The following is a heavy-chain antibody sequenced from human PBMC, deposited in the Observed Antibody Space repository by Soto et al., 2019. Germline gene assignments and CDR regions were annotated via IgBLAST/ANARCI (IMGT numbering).Heavy chain of an antibody. V-gene: IGHV2-5*01. CDR3: AHSITIFGVVITNNWFDP. Sequence: SCPTLVNPTQTLTLTCTFSGFSLSTSGVGVGWIRQPPGKALEWLALIYWNDDKRHSPSLKSRLTITKDTSKNQVVLTMTNMDPVDTATYYCAHSITIFGVVITNNWFDPWGQGTLVTVSS. D-gene: IGHD3-3*01. CDR2: IYWNDDK. CDR1: GFSLSTSGVG. J-gene: IGHJ5*02.